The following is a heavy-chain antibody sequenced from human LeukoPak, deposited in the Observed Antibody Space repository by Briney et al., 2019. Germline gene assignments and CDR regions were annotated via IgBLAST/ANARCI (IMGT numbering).Heavy chain of an antibody. CDR3: AKLRRYYYDSSGYYIDY. CDR2: LSGRGGGT. V-gene: IGHV3-23*01. CDR1: GFTFSSYA. J-gene: IGHJ4*02. Sequence: GGSLRLSCAASGFTFSSYAMSWVRQAPGKGLEWVSALSGRGGGTYYADSVRGRFTISRDNSKNTLYLQMNTLRAEDTAVYYCAKLRRYYYDSSGYYIDYWGQGTLVTVSS. D-gene: IGHD3-22*01.